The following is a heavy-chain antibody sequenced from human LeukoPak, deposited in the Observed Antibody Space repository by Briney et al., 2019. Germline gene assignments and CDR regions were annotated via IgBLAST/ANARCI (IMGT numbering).Heavy chain of an antibody. J-gene: IGHJ5*02. CDR3: ASGLPGRFYSSSSWFDP. CDR2: INHSGST. V-gene: IGHV4-34*01. CDR1: GGSFSGYY. D-gene: IGHD6-6*01. Sequence: PSETLSLTCAVYGGSFSGYYWSWIRQPPGKGLEWIGEINHSGSTNYNPSLKSRVTISVDTSKNQFSLKLSSVTAADTAVYYCASGLPGRFYSSSSWFDPWGQGTLVTVSS.